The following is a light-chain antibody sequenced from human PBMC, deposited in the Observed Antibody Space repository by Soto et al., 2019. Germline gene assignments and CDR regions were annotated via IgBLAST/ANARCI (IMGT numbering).Light chain of an antibody. CDR3: QQNNNWT. V-gene: IGKV3-15*01. CDR2: GAS. Sequence: EIVMTQSPATLSVSPGERATLSCRASQSVSSNLAWYQQKPGQAPRLLIYGASTRATGIPAMFSGSGSGTEFSLSISSLQSEDFAVYYCQQNNNWTFGKGTKVEIK. CDR1: QSVSSN. J-gene: IGKJ1*01.